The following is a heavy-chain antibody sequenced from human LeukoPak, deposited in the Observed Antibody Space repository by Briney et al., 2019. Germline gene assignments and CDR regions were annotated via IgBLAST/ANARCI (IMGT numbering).Heavy chain of an antibody. D-gene: IGHD3-22*01. CDR2: ISSSSSYI. J-gene: IGHJ4*02. Sequence: GGSLRLSCAASGFTFSSYSMNWVRQAPGKGLEWVSSISSSSSYIYYADSVKGRFTISRDNAKNSLYLQMNSLRAEDTAVYYCARDSLTYYDSSGSPSYWGQGTLVTVSS. CDR3: ARDSLTYYDSSGSPSY. V-gene: IGHV3-21*01. CDR1: GFTFSSYS.